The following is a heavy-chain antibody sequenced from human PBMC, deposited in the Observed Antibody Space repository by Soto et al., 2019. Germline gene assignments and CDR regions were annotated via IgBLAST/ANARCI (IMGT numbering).Heavy chain of an antibody. J-gene: IGHJ4*02. Sequence: PGGSLRLSCASSGFTFGDYAMSWFRQAPGKGLEWVGFIRSKSYGGTAQYVASVEDRFTISRDDSKSVAYLQMNTLKTDDTAVYFWSRPHDTGTYFYFDLWGQGTLVTVSS. CDR3: SRPHDTGTYFYFDL. CDR2: IRSKSYGGTA. CDR1: GFTFGDYA. D-gene: IGHD1-26*01. V-gene: IGHV3-49*03.